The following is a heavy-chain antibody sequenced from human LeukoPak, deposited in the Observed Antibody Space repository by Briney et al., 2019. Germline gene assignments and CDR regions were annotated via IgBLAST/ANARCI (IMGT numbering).Heavy chain of an antibody. CDR1: GGSISRGGYY. CDR3: ASTSSTTVTPFDY. D-gene: IGHD4-17*01. V-gene: IGHV4-31*03. Sequence: PSETLSLTCTVSGGSISRGGYYWSWIRQHPGKGLEGIGYIYYSGSTYYNPSLKSRVTISVDTSKNQFSLKLSSVTAADTAVYYCASTSSTTVTPFDYWGQGTLVTVSS. J-gene: IGHJ4*02. CDR2: IYYSGST.